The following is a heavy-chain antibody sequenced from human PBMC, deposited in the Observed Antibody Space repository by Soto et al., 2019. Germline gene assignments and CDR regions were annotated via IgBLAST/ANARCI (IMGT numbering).Heavy chain of an antibody. CDR1: GGSISSSSYY. D-gene: IGHD3-22*01. CDR3: AGGDYYHSSGYYFYYYTMDV. Sequence: SETLSLTCTVSGGSISSSSYYWGWIRQPPGKGLEWIGSVYYSGSTYYNPSLKSRVTISVETSKSQFSLKLSSVTAADTAVYYCAGGDYYHSSGYYFYYYTMDVWGQGTTVTVSS. CDR2: VYYSGST. J-gene: IGHJ6*02. V-gene: IGHV4-39*01.